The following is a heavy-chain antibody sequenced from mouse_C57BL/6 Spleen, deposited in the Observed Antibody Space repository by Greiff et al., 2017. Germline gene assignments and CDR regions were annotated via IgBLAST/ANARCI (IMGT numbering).Heavy chain of an antibody. V-gene: IGHV1-54*01. D-gene: IGHD1-2*01. CDR3: ALRHYYAMDY. CDR1: GYAFTNYL. CDR2: INPGSGGT. Sequence: VKLQESGAELVRPGTSVKVSCKASGYAFTNYLIEWVKQRPGQGLEWIGVINPGSGGTNYNEKFKGKATLTADKSSSTAYMQLSSLTSEDSAVYFCALRHYYAMDYWGQGTSVTVSS. J-gene: IGHJ4*01.